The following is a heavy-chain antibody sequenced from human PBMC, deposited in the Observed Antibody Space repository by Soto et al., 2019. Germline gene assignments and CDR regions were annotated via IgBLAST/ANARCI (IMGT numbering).Heavy chain of an antibody. J-gene: IGHJ4*02. CDR2: IIPIFETA. V-gene: IGHV1-69*06. CDR1: GDTSDIYG. D-gene: IGHD3-22*01. CDR3: ARGGIHFADSSGHAFDS. Sequence: QVELVQSGAEVKKPGSSVKVSCKASGDTSDIYGFNWVRQAPGEGLEWMGVIIPIFETADYAQKFQGRVSITADKSTSTAYMELGSLTSEDTAVYYCARGGIHFADSSGHAFDSWGQGTLISVTS.